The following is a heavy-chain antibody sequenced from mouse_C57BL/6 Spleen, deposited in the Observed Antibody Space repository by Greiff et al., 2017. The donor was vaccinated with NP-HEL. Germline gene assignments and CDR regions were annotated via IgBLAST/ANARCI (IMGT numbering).Heavy chain of an antibody. CDR3: TREGYGSSYDY. J-gene: IGHJ2*01. D-gene: IGHD1-1*01. CDR2: ISSGGDYI. V-gene: IGHV5-9-1*02. CDR1: GFTFSSYA. Sequence: EVQRVESGEGLVKPGGSLKLSCAASGFTFSSYAMSWVRQTPEKRLEWVAYISSGGDYIYYADTVKGRFTISRDNARNTLYLQMSSLKSEDTAMYYCTREGYGSSYDYWGQGTTLTVSS.